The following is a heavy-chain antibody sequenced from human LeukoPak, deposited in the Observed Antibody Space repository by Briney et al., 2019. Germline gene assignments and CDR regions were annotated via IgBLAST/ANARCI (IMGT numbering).Heavy chain of an antibody. CDR3: ARVGKPMVTIVAPYYMDV. Sequence: GVSLTLSCAASRFTFCSFWMMWLRKAPGRGLEWVTNIKQDGCEKYYVVSVRGGFTISRDNAKNSMYLQMNSLRAEDTAVFYCARVGKPMVTIVAPYYMDVWGKGTTVTVSS. J-gene: IGHJ6*03. V-gene: IGHV3-7*01. CDR2: IKQDGCEK. CDR1: RFTFCSFW. D-gene: IGHD5-18*01.